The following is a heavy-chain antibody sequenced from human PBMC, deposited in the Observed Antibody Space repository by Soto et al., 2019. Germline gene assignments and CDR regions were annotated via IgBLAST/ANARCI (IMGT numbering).Heavy chain of an antibody. D-gene: IGHD3-22*01. CDR2: IYYSGST. V-gene: IGHV4-59*01. CDR1: GGSISSYY. CDR3: ASLLRGYLDY. J-gene: IGHJ4*02. Sequence: PSETLSLTCTVSGGSISSYYWSWIRQPPGKGLEWIGYIYYSGSTNYNPSLKSRVTISVDTSKNQFSLKLSSVTAADTAVYYCASLLRGYLDYWGQGTLVTVSS.